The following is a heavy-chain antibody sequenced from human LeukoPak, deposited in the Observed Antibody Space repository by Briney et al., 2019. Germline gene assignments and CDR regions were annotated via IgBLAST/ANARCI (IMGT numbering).Heavy chain of an antibody. CDR1: GFTFSSYG. CDR2: ISYDGSNK. Sequence: SGGSLRLSCAASGFTFSSYGMHWVRQAPGKGLEWVAVISYDGSNKYYADSVKGRFTISRDNSKNTLYLQMNSLRAEDTAVYYCAKFFYGSSSWGSWGQGTLVTVSS. V-gene: IGHV3-30*18. J-gene: IGHJ4*02. CDR3: AKFFYGSSSWGS. D-gene: IGHD6-13*01.